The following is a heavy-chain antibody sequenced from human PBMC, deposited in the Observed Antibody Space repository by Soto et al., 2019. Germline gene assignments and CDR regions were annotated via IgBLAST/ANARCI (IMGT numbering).Heavy chain of an antibody. J-gene: IGHJ6*02. D-gene: IGHD6-19*01. CDR1: RFTFSSYG. CDR2: ISYDGSNK. CDR3: AKDQAGDYYYYGTDV. V-gene: IGHV3-30*18. Sequence: QVQLVESGGGVVQPGRSLRLSCAASRFTFSSYGMHWVRQAPGKGLEWVAVISYDGSNKYYADSVKGRFTISRDNSKNTLYLQMNSLRAEDTAVYYCAKDQAGDYYYYGTDVWGQGTTVTVSS.